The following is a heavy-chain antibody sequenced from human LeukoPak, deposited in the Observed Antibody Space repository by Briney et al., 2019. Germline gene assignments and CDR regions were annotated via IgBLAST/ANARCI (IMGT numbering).Heavy chain of an antibody. CDR3: AKDNRFSAEYFQY. CDR2: ISGNSGSI. J-gene: IGHJ1*01. CDR1: GFTFDDYA. Sequence: GGSLRLSCAASGFTFDDYAMHCVRQAPGKGRGWVSGISGNSGSIGYADSVRGRFTISRDNAKNSLYLQMTSLRAEDTALYYCAKDNRFSAEYFQYWGQGTLVTVSS. V-gene: IGHV3-9*01. D-gene: IGHD1-14*01.